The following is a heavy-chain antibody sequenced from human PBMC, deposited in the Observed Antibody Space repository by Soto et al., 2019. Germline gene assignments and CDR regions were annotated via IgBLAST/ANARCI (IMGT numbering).Heavy chain of an antibody. V-gene: IGHV3-30*18. D-gene: IGHD3-22*01. Sequence: GGSLRLSCAASGFTFSSYGMHWVRQAPGKGLEWVAVISYDGSNKYYADSVKGRFTISRDNSKNTLYLQMNSLRAEDTAVYYSAKGLLDYYYDSSPGGAFDIWGQGTMVTVSS. CDR1: GFTFSSYG. J-gene: IGHJ3*02. CDR3: AKGLLDYYYDSSPGGAFDI. CDR2: ISYDGSNK.